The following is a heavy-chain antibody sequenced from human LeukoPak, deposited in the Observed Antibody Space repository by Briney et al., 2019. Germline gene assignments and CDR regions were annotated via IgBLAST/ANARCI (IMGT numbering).Heavy chain of an antibody. Sequence: PGGSLRLSCAASGVTFSSYEMNWVRQAPGKGLEWISYISSSGSTVYYADSVKGRFTISRDNAKNSLYLQMNSLRAEDTALYYWAPRPRYCSSTSCPGGQGTLVTVSS. V-gene: IGHV3-48*03. CDR1: GVTFSSYE. CDR3: APRPRYCSSTSCP. J-gene: IGHJ5*02. D-gene: IGHD2-2*01. CDR2: ISSSGSTV.